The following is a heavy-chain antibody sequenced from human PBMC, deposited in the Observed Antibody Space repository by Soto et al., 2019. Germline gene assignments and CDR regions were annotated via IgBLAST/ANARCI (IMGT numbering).Heavy chain of an antibody. CDR1: GFTFSSYW. D-gene: IGHD2-15*01. CDR3: ARDLVVVAATDWFDP. V-gene: IGHV3-74*01. CDR2: INSDGSST. Sequence: GGSLRLSCAASGFTFSSYWMHWVRQAPGKGLVWVSRINSDGSSTSYADSVKGRFTISRDNAKNTLYLQMNSLRAEDTAVYYCARDLVVVAATDWFDPWGQGTLVTVSS. J-gene: IGHJ5*02.